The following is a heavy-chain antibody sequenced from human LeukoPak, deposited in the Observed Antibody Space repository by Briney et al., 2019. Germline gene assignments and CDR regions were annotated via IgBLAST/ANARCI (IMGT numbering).Heavy chain of an antibody. D-gene: IGHD1-26*01. CDR1: GGSISSYY. V-gene: IGHV4-59*01. J-gene: IGHJ4*02. CDR3: ARGPPPSGSYSRPFDY. Sequence: SETLSLTCTVSGGSISSYYWSWIRQPPGKGLEWIGYIYYSGSTNYNPSLKSRVTISVDTSKSQFSLKLSSVTAADTAVYYCARGPPPSGSYSRPFDYWGQGTLVTVSS. CDR2: IYYSGST.